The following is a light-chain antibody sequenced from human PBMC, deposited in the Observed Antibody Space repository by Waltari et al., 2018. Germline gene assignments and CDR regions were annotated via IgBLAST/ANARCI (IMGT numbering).Light chain of an antibody. CDR1: QGISNF. CDR3: QQLYSYPRT. V-gene: IGKV1-9*01. Sequence: IQLTQSPSSLSASVGDRVTITCRASQGISNFLAWYQQKPGKAPQLLIYASSTLQTGVPSRCGGSGSGTDFTLTISSLQPEDFATYYCQQLYSYPRTFGPGTKVEIK. CDR2: ASS. J-gene: IGKJ1*01.